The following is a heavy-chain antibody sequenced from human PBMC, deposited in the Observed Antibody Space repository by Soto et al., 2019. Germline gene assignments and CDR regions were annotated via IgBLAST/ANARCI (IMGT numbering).Heavy chain of an antibody. V-gene: IGHV1-24*01. D-gene: IGHD3-3*01. CDR3: ATLSVYDFWSGYSPGAFDI. CDR2: FDPEDGET. J-gene: IGHJ3*02. CDR1: GYTLTELS. Sequence: ASVKVSCKVSGYTLTELSMHWVRQAPGKGLEWMGGFDPEDGETIYAQKFQGRVTMTEDTSTDTAYMELSSLRSEDAAVYYCATLSVYDFWSGYSPGAFDIWGQGTMVTVSS.